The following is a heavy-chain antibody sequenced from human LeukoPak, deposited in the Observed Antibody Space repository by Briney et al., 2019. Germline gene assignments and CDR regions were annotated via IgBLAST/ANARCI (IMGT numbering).Heavy chain of an antibody. J-gene: IGHJ6*03. CDR1: GGSISSSSYY. CDR3: ARPGYYDSSGYYGYYYYMDV. V-gene: IGHV4-39*01. Sequence: PSETLSPTCTVSGGSISSSSYYWGWIRQPPGKGLEWIGSIYYSGSTYYNPSLKSRVTISVDTSKNQFSLKLSSVTAADTAVYYCARPGYYDSSGYYGYYYYMDVWGKGTTVTVSS. CDR2: IYYSGST. D-gene: IGHD3-22*01.